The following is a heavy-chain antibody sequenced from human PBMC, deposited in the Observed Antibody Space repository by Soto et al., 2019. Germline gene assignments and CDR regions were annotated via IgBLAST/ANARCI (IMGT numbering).Heavy chain of an antibody. V-gene: IGHV3-33*01. Sequence: QVQLVESGGGVVQPGRSLRLSCAASGFTFSSYSMHWVRQAPGKGLEWVAVIWYDGSNKYYADSVKGRFTISRDNSKNTLYLQMNSLRAEDTAVYYCAREAYDILTGYYNVIRYYFDYWGQGTRVTVSS. CDR1: GFTFSSYS. CDR3: AREAYDILTGYYNVIRYYFDY. D-gene: IGHD3-9*01. J-gene: IGHJ4*02. CDR2: IWYDGSNK.